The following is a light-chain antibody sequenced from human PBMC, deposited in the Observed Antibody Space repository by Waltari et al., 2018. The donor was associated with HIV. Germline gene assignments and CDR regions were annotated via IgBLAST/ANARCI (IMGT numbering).Light chain of an antibody. Sequence: EIVMTQTPPFLSVAPGQAASISCKFSETLLQSDGKTYFYWYVQKTGQPPQLLLYEVSNRFTGVPDRFIGSGSGTDFTLILSRVEAEDVGVYYCMQSAQFPLTFGGGTKVEIK. CDR1: ETLLQSDGKTY. J-gene: IGKJ4*01. V-gene: IGKV2D-29*01. CDR2: EVS. CDR3: MQSAQFPLT.